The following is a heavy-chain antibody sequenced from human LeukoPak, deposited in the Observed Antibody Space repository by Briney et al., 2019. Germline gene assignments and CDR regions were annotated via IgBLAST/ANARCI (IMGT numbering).Heavy chain of an antibody. CDR2: IYYSGST. D-gene: IGHD4-17*01. V-gene: IGHV4-59*01. CDR1: GGSISSYY. J-gene: IGHJ3*02. Sequence: KSSETLSLTCTVSGGSISSYYWSWIRQPPGKGLEWIGYIYYSGSTNYNPSLKSRVTISVDTSKNQFSLKLSSVTAADTAVYYCAREGVGDYGSFDIWGQGTMVTVSS. CDR3: AREGVGDYGSFDI.